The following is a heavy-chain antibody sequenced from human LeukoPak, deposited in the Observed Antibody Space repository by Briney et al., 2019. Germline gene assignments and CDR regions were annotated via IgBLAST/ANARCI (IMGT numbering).Heavy chain of an antibody. CDR1: GGSFSGYY. D-gene: IGHD5-18*01. CDR2: INHSGST. CDR3: ARSVDTAMAYGMDV. J-gene: IGHJ6*02. V-gene: IGHV4-34*01. Sequence: PSETLSLTCAVYGGSFSGYYWSWIRQRPGKGLEGIGEINHSGSTNYNPSLKSRVTISVDTSKNQFSLKLSSVTAADTAVYYCARSVDTAMAYGMDVWGQGTTVTVSS.